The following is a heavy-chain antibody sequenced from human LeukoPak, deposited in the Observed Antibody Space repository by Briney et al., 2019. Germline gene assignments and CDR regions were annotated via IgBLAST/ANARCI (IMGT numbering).Heavy chain of an antibody. CDR2: IYYSGST. J-gene: IGHJ6*03. CDR3: ARTIGYYYYMDV. D-gene: IGHD3-10*01. Sequence: SETLSLTCTVSGGSISSSSYYWGWIRQPPGKGLEWIGSIYYSGSTYYNPSLKSRLTISVDTSKNQFSLKLSSVTAADTAVYYCARTIGYYYYMDVWGKGTTVTVSS. CDR1: GGSISSSSYY. V-gene: IGHV4-39*01.